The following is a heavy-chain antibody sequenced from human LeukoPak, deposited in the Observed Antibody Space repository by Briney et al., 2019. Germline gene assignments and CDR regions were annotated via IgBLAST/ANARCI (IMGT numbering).Heavy chain of an antibody. Sequence: GRSLRLSCAASGFTFSSYGMHWVRQAPGKGLEWVAVISFDGRTKYYADSVKGRFTISRDNSNKTLFLQMNSLRAEDTALYYCAKDWHSVTIFDSWGQGTLVTVSS. CDR2: ISFDGRTK. J-gene: IGHJ4*02. D-gene: IGHD4-17*01. CDR1: GFTFSSYG. V-gene: IGHV3-30*18. CDR3: AKDWHSVTIFDS.